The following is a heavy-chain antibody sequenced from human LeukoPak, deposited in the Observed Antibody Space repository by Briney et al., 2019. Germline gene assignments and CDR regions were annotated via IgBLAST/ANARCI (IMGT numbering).Heavy chain of an antibody. D-gene: IGHD4-17*01. CDR1: EFIFSNYW. CDR3: AREDPDYAPDY. Sequence: QAGGSLRLSCAASEFIFSNYWMHWVRQAPGKGLVWVSRINSDGSFTNYADSVKGRFTISRDNVKNSLYLQMNSLRAEDTAVYYCAREDPDYAPDYWGQGTLVTVSS. J-gene: IGHJ4*02. V-gene: IGHV3-74*01. CDR2: INSDGSFT.